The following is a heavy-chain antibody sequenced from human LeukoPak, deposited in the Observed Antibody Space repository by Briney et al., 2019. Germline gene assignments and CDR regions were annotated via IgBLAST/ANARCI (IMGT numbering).Heavy chain of an antibody. CDR2: ISYDGSNK. Sequence: GRSLGLSCAASGFTFSSYAMHWVRQAPGKGLEWVAVISYDGSNKYYAVSVKGRFTISRDNSKNTLYLQMNSLRAEDTAVYYCARDQGPSLGGHARYWGQGTLVTVSS. CDR3: ARDQGPSLGGHARY. CDR1: GFTFSSYA. J-gene: IGHJ4*02. V-gene: IGHV3-30*04.